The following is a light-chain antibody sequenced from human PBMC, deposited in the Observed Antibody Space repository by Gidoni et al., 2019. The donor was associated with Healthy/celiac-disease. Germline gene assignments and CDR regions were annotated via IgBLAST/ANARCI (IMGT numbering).Light chain of an antibody. CDR2: EAS. CDR1: QSFSSW. V-gene: IGKV1-5*01. J-gene: IGKJ1*01. Sequence: DIQMTQSPSTLSASVGDRVTITCRASQSFSSWLAWYQQKPGKAPKLLSYEASSLESGVPSRFSGSGSGTEFTLTISSLQPDDFATYYCQQYNSYSRTFGQGTKVEIK. CDR3: QQYNSYSRT.